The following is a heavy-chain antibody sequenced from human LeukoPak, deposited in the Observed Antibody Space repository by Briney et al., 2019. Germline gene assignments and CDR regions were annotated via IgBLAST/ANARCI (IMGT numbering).Heavy chain of an antibody. CDR1: GFTFSSYA. J-gene: IGHJ3*02. Sequence: PGGSLRLSCAASGFTFSSYAMSWVRQAPGKGLEWVSAICGRGGSTYYADSVKGRFTLSRDNSKNTLYLQMNSLRAEDTAVYYCAKAYYDSSGYYYDDAFDIWGQGTMVTVSS. V-gene: IGHV3-23*01. CDR2: ICGRGGST. CDR3: AKAYYDSSGYYYDDAFDI. D-gene: IGHD3-22*01.